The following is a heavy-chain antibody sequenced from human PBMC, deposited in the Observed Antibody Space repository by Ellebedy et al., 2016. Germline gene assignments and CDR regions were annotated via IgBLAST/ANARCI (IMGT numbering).Heavy chain of an antibody. J-gene: IGHJ4*03. CDR3: ARVRFGDTAVDY. CDR2: IGTAGDT. V-gene: IGHV3-13*01. D-gene: IGHD2-21*01. CDR1: GFTFSSYD. Sequence: GGSLRLSCAASGFTFSSYDMHWVRQGTGKGLEWVSAIGTAGDTYYPGSVKGRFTISRENAKNSLYLQITSLRAGDTAAYYCARVRFGDTAVDYWGQGTLVTVSS.